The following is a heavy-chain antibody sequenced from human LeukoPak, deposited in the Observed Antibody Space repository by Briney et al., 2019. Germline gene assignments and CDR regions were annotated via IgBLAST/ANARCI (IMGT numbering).Heavy chain of an antibody. D-gene: IGHD6-19*01. CDR1: GSIFNYYA. J-gene: IGHJ3*02. CDR3: AKSGYSSGWFRAFDI. CDR2: ISGSDGST. V-gene: IGHV3-23*01. Sequence: GGSLRLSCATSGSIFNYYAMSWVRQAPGKGLEWVSGISGSDGSTYYADSVEGRFSISRDNSKKTLFLQMNSLRAEDTAVYYCAKSGYSSGWFRAFDIWGQGTLVTVSS.